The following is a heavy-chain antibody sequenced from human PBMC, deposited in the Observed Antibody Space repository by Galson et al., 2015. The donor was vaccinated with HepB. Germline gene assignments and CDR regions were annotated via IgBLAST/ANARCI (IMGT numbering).Heavy chain of an antibody. J-gene: IGHJ3*02. Sequence: CAISGDSVSSNSAAWNWIRQSPSRGLEWLGGTYYRSKWYNDYAVSVKSRITINPDTSKNQFSLQLNSVTPEDTAVYYCARATHYYDSSGYSAGDAFDIWGQGTMVTVSS. V-gene: IGHV6-1*01. CDR1: GDSVSSNSAA. D-gene: IGHD3-22*01. CDR3: ARATHYYDSSGYSAGDAFDI. CDR2: TYYRSKWYN.